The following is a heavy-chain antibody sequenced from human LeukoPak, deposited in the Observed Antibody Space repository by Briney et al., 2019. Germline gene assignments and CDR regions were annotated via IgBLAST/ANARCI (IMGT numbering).Heavy chain of an antibody. CDR3: ATDVYCSSTSCMDV. J-gene: IGHJ6*04. D-gene: IGHD2-2*01. CDR2: FDPEDGET. V-gene: IGHV1-24*01. CDR1: GYTLTELS. Sequence: GASVKVSCKVSGYTLTELSMHWVRQAPGKGLEWMGGFDPEDGETIYAQEFQGRVTMTEDTSTDTAYMELSSLRSEDTAVYYCATDVYCSSTSCMDVWGKGTTVTVSS.